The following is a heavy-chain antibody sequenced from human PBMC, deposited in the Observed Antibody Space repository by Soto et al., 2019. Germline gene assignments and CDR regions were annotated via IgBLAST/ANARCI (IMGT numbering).Heavy chain of an antibody. V-gene: IGHV3-23*01. Sequence: EVQLLDSGGGLVQPGGSLRLSCVASGFTFNNYGVSLVRQAPGKGLEWVSSISDSGDTTYYADSVKGRFTISRDNSKNTMYLQMNSLRVEDTALYYCASKGAGYCSGGSCYYMGVWGKGTTVAVSS. CDR3: ASKGAGYCSGGSCYYMGV. CDR2: ISDSGDTT. J-gene: IGHJ6*03. CDR1: GFTFNNYG. D-gene: IGHD2-15*01.